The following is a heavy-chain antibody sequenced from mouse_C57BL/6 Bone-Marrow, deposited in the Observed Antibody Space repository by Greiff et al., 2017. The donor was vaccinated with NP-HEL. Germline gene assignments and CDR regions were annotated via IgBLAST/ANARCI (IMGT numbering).Heavy chain of an antibody. V-gene: IGHV5-17*01. CDR2: ISSGSSTI. D-gene: IGHD2-4*01. Sequence: EVQLVESGGGLVKPGGSLKLSCAASGFTFSDYGMHWVRQAPEKGLEWVAYISSGSSTIYYADTVKGRFTISRDNAKNTLFLQMTSLRSEDTAMYYCARRDYDGPYFDVWGTGTTVTVSS. CDR1: GFTFSDYG. CDR3: ARRDYDGPYFDV. J-gene: IGHJ1*03.